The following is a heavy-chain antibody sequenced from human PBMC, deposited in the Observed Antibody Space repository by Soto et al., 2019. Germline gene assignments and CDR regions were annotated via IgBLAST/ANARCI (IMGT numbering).Heavy chain of an antibody. J-gene: IGHJ5*02. CDR2: IWYDGSNK. CDR3: ARDGGYYGSGSYFDP. Sequence: QVQLVESGGGVVQPGRSLRLSCAASGFTFSAYGIHWVRQAPGKGLEWVAVIWYDGSNKYYGDSVKGRFTISRDNSKNTLDLQMNNLRAEDTAVYYCARDGGYYGSGSYFDPWGQGTLVTVSS. CDR1: GFTFSAYG. V-gene: IGHV3-33*01. D-gene: IGHD3-10*01.